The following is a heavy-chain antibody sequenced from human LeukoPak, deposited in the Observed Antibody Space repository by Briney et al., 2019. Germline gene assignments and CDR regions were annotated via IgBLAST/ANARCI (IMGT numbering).Heavy chain of an antibody. CDR1: GFTFSNAW. V-gene: IGHV3-21*01. Sequence: GGSLRLSCAASGFTFSNAWMSWVRQAPGKGLEWVSSISSSCSYIYYADSVKGRFTTSRDNSKNTLYLHMNSLRAEDTAVYYCATLRPTSRQYFDYWGLGTLVTVSS. CDR2: ISSSCSYI. CDR3: ATLRPTSRQYFDY. J-gene: IGHJ4*02. D-gene: IGHD6-25*01.